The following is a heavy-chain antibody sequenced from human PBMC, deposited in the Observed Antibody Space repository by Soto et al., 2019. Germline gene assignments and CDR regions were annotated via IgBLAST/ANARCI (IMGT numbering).Heavy chain of an antibody. D-gene: IGHD3-22*01. CDR1: GFTFSSYV. V-gene: IGHV3-23*01. Sequence: LSLSCAASGFTFSSYVMSWVRQAPGKGLEWVSAISGSGGNTYYADSVKGRFTISRDNSKNTLFLQMNSLRAEDTALYFCAKEMGDYYDSSGSWFDPWGQGTLVTVSS. CDR3: AKEMGDYYDSSGSWFDP. CDR2: ISGSGGNT. J-gene: IGHJ5*02.